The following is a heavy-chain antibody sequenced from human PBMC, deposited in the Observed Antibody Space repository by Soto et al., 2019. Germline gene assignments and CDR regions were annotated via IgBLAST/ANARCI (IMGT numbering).Heavy chain of an antibody. V-gene: IGHV1-8*01. CDR3: ARGYCRGGSCPRRRHFDY. Sequence: QVQLVQSGAEVKKPGASVKVSCKTSGYTFTSEDINWVRQAPGQGLEWMGWMNPKSGNTDYAQKFQGRVTLTSDTSTDTVYMEMSSLRSEDTAGYYCARGYCRGGSCPRRRHFDYWGQGALVRGSS. J-gene: IGHJ4*02. CDR1: GYTFTSED. D-gene: IGHD2-15*01. CDR2: MNPKSGNT.